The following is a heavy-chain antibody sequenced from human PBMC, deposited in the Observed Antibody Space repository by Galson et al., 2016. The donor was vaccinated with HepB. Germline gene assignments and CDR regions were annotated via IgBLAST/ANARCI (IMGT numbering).Heavy chain of an antibody. J-gene: IGHJ4*02. D-gene: IGHD7-27*01. CDR3: ARDGPQATGVGPAQ. V-gene: IGHV3-30-3*01. CDR1: GFTFSHYG. CDR2: ISHAGTKK. Sequence: YLRLPCAAAGFTFSHYGMHWGRQGPGKGLEWTAVISHAGTKKYYADSVKGRLTISRDNSRNTLYLQMSSLTIGDAAVYYCARDGPQATGVGPAQWGQGTLVSVS.